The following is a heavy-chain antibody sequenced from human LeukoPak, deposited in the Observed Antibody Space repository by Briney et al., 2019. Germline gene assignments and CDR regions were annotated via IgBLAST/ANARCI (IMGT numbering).Heavy chain of an antibody. CDR1: GFTFSSYE. V-gene: IGHV3-48*03. CDR2: ISSSGSTI. CDR3: ARDSSTIFDY. J-gene: IGHJ4*02. Sequence: GGSLRLSCAASGFTFSSYEMNWVRQAPGKGLEWVSYISSSGSTIYYADSVKGRFTISRDNAKNSVYLQMNSLRAEDTAVYYCARDSSTIFDYWGQGTLVTVSS. D-gene: IGHD2-2*01.